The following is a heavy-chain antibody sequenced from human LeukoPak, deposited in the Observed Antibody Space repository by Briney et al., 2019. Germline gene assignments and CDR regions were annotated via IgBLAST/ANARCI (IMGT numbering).Heavy chain of an antibody. J-gene: IGHJ4*02. Sequence: PGGSLRLSCAASGFTFRRYAMSWVRQAPGKGLDWVSAISGSGDSTYYTDSVKGRFTISRDNSKNTLYLQVNSLRAEDTAVYYCATDRPYFEQWGQGTLVTVSS. V-gene: IGHV3-23*01. CDR1: GFTFRRYA. CDR3: ATDRPYFEQ. CDR2: ISGSGDST.